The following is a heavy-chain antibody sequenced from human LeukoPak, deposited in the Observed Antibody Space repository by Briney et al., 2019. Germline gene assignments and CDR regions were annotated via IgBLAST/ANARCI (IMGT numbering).Heavy chain of an antibody. CDR2: IYTTGST. D-gene: IGHD2-2*01. V-gene: IGHV4-4*09. Sequence: PSETLSLTCSVSGGSISTFYWTWIRQPPGKGLEWIGYIYTTGSTNYNPSLKSRITMSVDTSKNQFSLKVSSVTSADTAVYYCARMCSSSSCPFDYWGQGTLVTVSS. CDR3: ARMCSSSSCPFDY. CDR1: GGSISTFY. J-gene: IGHJ4*02.